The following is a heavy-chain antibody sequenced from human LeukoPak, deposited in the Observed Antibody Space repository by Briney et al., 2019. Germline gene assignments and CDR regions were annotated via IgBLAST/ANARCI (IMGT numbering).Heavy chain of an antibody. J-gene: IGHJ3*02. CDR2: IYSGGST. Sequence: SETLSLTCTVSGGSISSSSYYWDWIRQSPGKGLEWIGNIYSGGSTYYTPSLKSRVTISVDTSKNQFSLKLSSVTAADTAIYFCARHSRSGSGGYENAFDIWGQGTMVNVSS. D-gene: IGHD5-12*01. CDR3: ARHSRSGSGGYENAFDI. CDR1: GGSISSSSYY. V-gene: IGHV4-39*01.